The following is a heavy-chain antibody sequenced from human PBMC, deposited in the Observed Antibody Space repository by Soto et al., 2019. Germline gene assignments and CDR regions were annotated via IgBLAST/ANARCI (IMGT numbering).Heavy chain of an antibody. CDR2: IRGGSGGST. V-gene: IGHV3-23*01. CDR1: GFTFNSYA. CDR3: AKGEYTSSSPDY. J-gene: IGHJ4*02. D-gene: IGHD6-6*01. Sequence: GGSLRLSCVASGFTFNSYAMSCVRQAPGKGLEWVSFIRGGSGGSTYYAGSVKGRFTISRDNSRNTLYLQMNSLRADDTAVYYCAKGEYTSSSPDYWGQGTLVTVSS.